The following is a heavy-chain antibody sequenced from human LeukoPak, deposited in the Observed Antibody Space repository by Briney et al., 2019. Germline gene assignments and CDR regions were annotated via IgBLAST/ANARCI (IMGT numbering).Heavy chain of an antibody. CDR3: ARDRIIYGDYGDAFDI. CDR1: GFTVSSSP. D-gene: IGHD4-17*01. Sequence: GGSLRLSCAASGFTVSSSPINWVRQAPGRGLEWVSSISSSSSYIYYADSLKGRFTISRDNAKNSLYLQMNSLRAEDTAVYFCARDRIIYGDYGDAFDIWGQGTMVTVSS. CDR2: ISSSSSYI. J-gene: IGHJ3*02. V-gene: IGHV3-21*01.